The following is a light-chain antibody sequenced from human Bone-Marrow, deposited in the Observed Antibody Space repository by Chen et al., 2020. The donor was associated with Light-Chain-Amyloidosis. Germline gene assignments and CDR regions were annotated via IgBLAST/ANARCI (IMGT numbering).Light chain of an antibody. J-gene: IGKJ1*01. CDR2: GAS. V-gene: IGKV3-15*01. CDR1: QSVNTN. Sequence: ELVMTQSPATLSVSPGERATLACRASQSVNTNLAWYQQKPGQGPRLLIYGASTRATGIPARFSASGSGTELTLTISSLQSEDFAVYYCQQYNNWPGTFGQGTKVEIK. CDR3: QQYNNWPGT.